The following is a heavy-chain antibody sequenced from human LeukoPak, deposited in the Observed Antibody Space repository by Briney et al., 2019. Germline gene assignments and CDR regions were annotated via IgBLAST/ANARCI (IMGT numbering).Heavy chain of an antibody. CDR1: GYTFTSYY. V-gene: IGHV1-46*01. CDR2: INPSGGST. D-gene: IGHD5-24*01. J-gene: IGHJ4*02. CDR3: ARQGGMATIWGPLGY. Sequence: ASVKVSCKASGYTFTSYYMHWVRQAPGQGLEWMGIINPSGGSTSYAQKFQGRVTMTRDMSTSTVYMELSSLRSEDTAVYYCARQGGMATIWGPLGYWGQGTLVTVSS.